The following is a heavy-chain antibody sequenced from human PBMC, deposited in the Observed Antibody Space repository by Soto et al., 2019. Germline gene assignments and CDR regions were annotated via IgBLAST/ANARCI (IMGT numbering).Heavy chain of an antibody. CDR2: INAGNGNT. V-gene: IGHV1-3*01. Sequence: ASVKVSCKASGYTFTSYAMHWVRKAPEQRHEWMGWINAGNGNTKYSQKFQGRVTITRDTSASTAYMELSSLRSEDTAVYYCAREGGVWWLRDLPHQLDYWGQGTLVTVSS. J-gene: IGHJ4*02. CDR3: AREGGVWWLRDLPHQLDY. D-gene: IGHD5-12*01. CDR1: GYTFTSYA.